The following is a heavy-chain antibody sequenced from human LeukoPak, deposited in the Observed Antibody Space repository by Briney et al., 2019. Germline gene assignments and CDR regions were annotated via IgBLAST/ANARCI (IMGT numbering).Heavy chain of an antibody. CDR1: GDSISSGSYY. Sequence: SQTLSLTCAVSGDSISSGSYYWSWIRQPAGKGLEWIGRISPSGNTNYNPSLKSRVTISVDTSKNQFSLKLSSVTAADTAVYYCARERAVAGYYHGAFDIWGQGTMVTVSS. J-gene: IGHJ3*02. CDR3: ARERAVAGYYHGAFDI. V-gene: IGHV4-61*02. D-gene: IGHD6-19*01. CDR2: ISPSGNT.